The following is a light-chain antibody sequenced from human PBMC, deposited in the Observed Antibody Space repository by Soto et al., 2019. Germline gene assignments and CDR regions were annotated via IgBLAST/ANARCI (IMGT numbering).Light chain of an antibody. CDR2: LGS. Sequence: IVMTQSPLSLPVTPGEPASISCRSSQSLLQRNGYNYVDWDLQKPGQSPQLLIYLGSYRASGVPDRFSGSGSGTEFTLKISRVEADDVGIYYCMQALQTSFTFGPGTKVDIK. J-gene: IGKJ3*01. CDR3: MQALQTSFT. CDR1: QSLLQRNGYNY. V-gene: IGKV2-28*01.